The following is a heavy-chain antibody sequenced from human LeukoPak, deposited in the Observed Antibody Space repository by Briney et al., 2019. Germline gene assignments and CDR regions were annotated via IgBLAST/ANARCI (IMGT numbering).Heavy chain of an antibody. D-gene: IGHD3-16*01. Sequence: ASVKVSCKASGYTFSSYDISWVRQAPGQGLEWMGWISAYNGYTNYAQKFQGRVTMTTDTSTSKAYMELRSLRSDDTAVYYCARVMQIAHYYYYYMDIWGKGTTVTVSS. CDR3: ARVMQIAHYYYYYMDI. J-gene: IGHJ6*03. V-gene: IGHV1-18*01. CDR1: GYTFSSYD. CDR2: ISAYNGYT.